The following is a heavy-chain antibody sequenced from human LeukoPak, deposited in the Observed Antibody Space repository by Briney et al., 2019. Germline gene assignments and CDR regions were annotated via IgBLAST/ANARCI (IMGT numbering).Heavy chain of an antibody. CDR3: ARDSGNSFDY. CDR1: GFIFSSYS. J-gene: IGHJ4*02. V-gene: IGHV3-48*02. Sequence: QAGGSLRLSCAASGFIFSSYSMNWVRQAPGKGLEWVSYISSVNSGSAMYYADSVKGRFTLSRGNAKDSLYLQMNSLRDEDTAVYYCARDSGNSFDYWGQGTRVTVSS. CDR2: ISSVNSGSAM.